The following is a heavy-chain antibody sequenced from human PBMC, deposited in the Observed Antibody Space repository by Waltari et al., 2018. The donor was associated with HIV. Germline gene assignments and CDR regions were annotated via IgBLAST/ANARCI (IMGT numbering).Heavy chain of an antibody. Sequence: EVQLVESGGGLVQPGGSLRLSCAASGFTFRNYWMSWVRQAPGKGVEWVANIKQDGSEKDDVDSVKGRFTISRDNAKNSLYLQMNSLRAEDTAVYYCARVSGGGFDYWGQGTLVTVSS. CDR1: GFTFRNYW. V-gene: IGHV3-7*01. CDR3: ARVSGGGFDY. CDR2: IKQDGSEK. D-gene: IGHD3-16*01. J-gene: IGHJ4*02.